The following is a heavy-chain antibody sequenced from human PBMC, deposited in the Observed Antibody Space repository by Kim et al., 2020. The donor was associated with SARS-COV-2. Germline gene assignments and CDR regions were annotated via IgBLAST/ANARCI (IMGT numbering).Heavy chain of an antibody. CDR2: INHSGST. CDR3: ARGTRQWLSRHYYYYMDV. V-gene: IGHV4-34*01. D-gene: IGHD6-19*01. J-gene: IGHJ6*03. Sequence: EWIGEINHSGSTNSNPSLKSRVTISVDTSKNQFSLKLSSVTAADTAVYYCARGTRQWLSRHYYYYMDVWGKGTTVTVSS.